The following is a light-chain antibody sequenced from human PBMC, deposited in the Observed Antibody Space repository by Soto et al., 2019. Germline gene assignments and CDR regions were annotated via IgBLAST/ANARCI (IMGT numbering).Light chain of an antibody. J-gene: IGKJ4*01. Sequence: DIQMTQSPSSLSASVGDRVTITCQASQDISNYLNWYQQKPGKAPKLLIYDASNLETGVPSRFSGSGSGTDFTVPISSLQPEDIATYYCQQYDNLPPLTFGGGTKVEIK. CDR2: DAS. CDR1: QDISNY. CDR3: QQYDNLPPLT. V-gene: IGKV1-33*01.